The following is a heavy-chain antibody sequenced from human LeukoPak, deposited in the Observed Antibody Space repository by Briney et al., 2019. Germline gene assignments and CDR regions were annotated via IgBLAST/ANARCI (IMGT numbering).Heavy chain of an antibody. CDR3: ASGGGGYKFDF. CDR1: KFTFSNYG. J-gene: IGHJ4*02. D-gene: IGHD5-24*01. CDR2: IKSDGSST. Sequence: GGSLRLSCAASKFTFSNYGMHWVRQAPGKGLVWVSRIKSDGSSTSYADSVKGRFTISRDNAKNTLYLQMNSLRAEDTAVYYCASGGGGYKFDFWGQGTLVTVSS. V-gene: IGHV3-74*01.